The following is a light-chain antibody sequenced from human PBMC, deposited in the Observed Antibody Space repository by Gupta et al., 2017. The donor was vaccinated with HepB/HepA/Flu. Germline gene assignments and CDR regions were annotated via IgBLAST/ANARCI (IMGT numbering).Light chain of an antibody. CDR3: ASFRSTNTWV. CDR1: SSDVGAYNM. CDR2: DVS. Sequence: QSALTQPAPVSGSPGQSITISCTGTSSDVGAYNMVSWYQQHPGKAPKLLMFDVSVRPSGVPTRFSGSKSANTASLTISGLQVEDEADFYCASFRSTNTWVFGGGTKLTVL. J-gene: IGLJ3*02. V-gene: IGLV2-14*03.